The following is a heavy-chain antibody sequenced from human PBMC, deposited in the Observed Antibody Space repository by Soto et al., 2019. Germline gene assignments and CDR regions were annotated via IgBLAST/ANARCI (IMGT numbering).Heavy chain of an antibody. D-gene: IGHD1-7*01. J-gene: IGHJ6*02. V-gene: IGHV4-34*01. CDR1: GGSFSGYY. CDR2: INHSGST. CDR3: ARAAGLELRLPNNYYYGMDV. Sequence: SETLSLTCAIYGGSFSGYYWSWIRQPPGKGLEWIGEINHSGSTNYNPSLKSRVTISVDTSKNQFSLKLSSVTAADTAVYYCARAAGLELRLPNNYYYGMDVWGQGTTVTVSS.